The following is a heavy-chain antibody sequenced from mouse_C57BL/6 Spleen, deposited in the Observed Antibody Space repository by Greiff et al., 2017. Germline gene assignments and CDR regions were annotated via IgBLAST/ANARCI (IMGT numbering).Heavy chain of an antibody. Sequence: EVQLQQSGPELVKPGASVKISCKASGYTFTDYYMNWVKQSHGKSLEWIGEINPNNGGTSYNQKFKGKATLTVDKSSSTAYMELRSLTSEDSAVYYCASYGSSPYFAMDYWGQGTSVTVSA. D-gene: IGHD1-1*01. J-gene: IGHJ4*01. V-gene: IGHV1-26*01. CDR3: ASYGSSPYFAMDY. CDR2: INPNNGGT. CDR1: GYTFTDYY.